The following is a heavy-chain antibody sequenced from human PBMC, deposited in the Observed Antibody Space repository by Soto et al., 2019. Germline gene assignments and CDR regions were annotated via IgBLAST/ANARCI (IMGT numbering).Heavy chain of an antibody. J-gene: IGHJ5*02. V-gene: IGHV3-23*01. Sequence: PGGSLRLSCAASGFTFSSSSMSWVRQAPGKGLEWASSITGSGGSTYYADSVKGRFTISRDDSKNTLFLQMHSLRLEDTDVYYCAKLVTSWGQRTLVTVSS. CDR3: AKLVTS. CDR2: ITGSGGST. D-gene: IGHD6-6*01. CDR1: GFTFSSSS.